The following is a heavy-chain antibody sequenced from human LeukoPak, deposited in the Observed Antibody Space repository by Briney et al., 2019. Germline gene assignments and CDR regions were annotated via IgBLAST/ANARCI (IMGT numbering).Heavy chain of an antibody. CDR3: ARSLWFGEFHYFDY. CDR2: ISSSSSYI. V-gene: IGHV3-21*01. Sequence: GGSLRLSCAASGFTFSSYSMNWVRQAPGKGLEWVSSISSSSSYIYYADSVKGRFTISRDNAKNSLYLQMNSLRAEDTAVYYRARSLWFGEFHYFDYWGQGTLVTVSS. D-gene: IGHD3-10*01. CDR1: GFTFSSYS. J-gene: IGHJ4*02.